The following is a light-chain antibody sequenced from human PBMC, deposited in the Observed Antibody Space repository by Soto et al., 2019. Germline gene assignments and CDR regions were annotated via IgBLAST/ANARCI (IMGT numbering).Light chain of an antibody. CDR3: QQSYSTLLT. Sequence: DIQLTQSPSSLSASVGDRVTITCRGSQGVSKYLNWYQQRPGRAPMLLIYATFNLQHGVPSRFSGNGSGAVFTLTIASLQPEDLATYYCQQSYSTLLTFGGGTKVDIK. V-gene: IGKV1-39*01. CDR1: QGVSKY. J-gene: IGKJ4*01. CDR2: ATF.